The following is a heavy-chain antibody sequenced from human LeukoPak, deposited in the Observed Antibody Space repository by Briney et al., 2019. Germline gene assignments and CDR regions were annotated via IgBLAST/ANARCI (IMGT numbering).Heavy chain of an antibody. V-gene: IGHV5-51*01. Sequence: GESLKISCQGSGYSFTSYWIGWVRQMPGKGLEWMGIIYPGDSDTRYSPSFQGQVTISADKSISTAYLQWSSLKASDTAMYYCARLGVLLWFGELFHPFDYWGQGTLVTVSS. CDR1: GYSFTSYW. CDR2: IYPGDSDT. J-gene: IGHJ4*02. D-gene: IGHD3-10*01. CDR3: ARLGVLLWFGELFHPFDY.